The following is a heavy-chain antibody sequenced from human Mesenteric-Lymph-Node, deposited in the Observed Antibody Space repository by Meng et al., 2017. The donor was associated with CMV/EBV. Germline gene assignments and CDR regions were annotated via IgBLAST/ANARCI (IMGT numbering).Heavy chain of an antibody. CDR1: GFTFSGSA. CDR3: LQQLPFNDHSGY. D-gene: IGHD2-2*01. V-gene: IGHV3-73*01. CDR2: IRSKANSYAT. J-gene: IGHJ4*02. Sequence: GESLKISCAASGFTFSGSAMHWVRQASGKGLEWVGRIRSKANSYATAYAASVKGRFTISRDDSKNTTYLQMNSLKTEDTAVYYCLQQLPFNDHSGYWGQGTLVT.